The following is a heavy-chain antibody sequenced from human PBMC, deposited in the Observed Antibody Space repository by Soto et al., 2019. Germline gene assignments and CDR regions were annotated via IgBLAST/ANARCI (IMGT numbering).Heavy chain of an antibody. CDR1: GFTFNNYA. D-gene: IGHD3-22*01. J-gene: IGHJ6*04. Sequence: EVQLVESGGDLVQPGGSLRLSCAASGFTFNNYAMRWLRQASGKGLDWVSAIGSSGDDTYYSDSVKGRFTISRDNSKNTIYRKMNSLKAQHTAVYYCAKDAYDSSGYKRPKYGMEVWGKGTTVTVSS. CDR2: IGSSGDDT. V-gene: IGHV3-23*04. CDR3: AKDAYDSSGYKRPKYGMEV.